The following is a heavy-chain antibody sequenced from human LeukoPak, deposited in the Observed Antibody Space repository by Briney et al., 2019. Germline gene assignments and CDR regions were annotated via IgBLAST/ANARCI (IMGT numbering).Heavy chain of an antibody. CDR3: ARSTGGDWYAFDI. CDR2: ISTSSSYI. D-gene: IGHD2-21*02. Sequence: GESLRLSCAASGFTFSSYSMNWVRQAPGKGLEWVSSISTSSSYIYYADSVKGRFTISRDNAKNSLYLQMNSLRAEDTAVYYCARSTGGDWYAFDIWGQGTMVTVSS. CDR1: GFTFSSYS. V-gene: IGHV3-21*01. J-gene: IGHJ3*02.